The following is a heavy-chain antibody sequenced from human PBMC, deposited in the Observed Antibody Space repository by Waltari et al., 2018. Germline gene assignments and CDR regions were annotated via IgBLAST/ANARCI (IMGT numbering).Heavy chain of an antibody. Sequence: QVQLVQSGAEVKKPGSSVKVSCKASGGTFSSYAISWVRQAPGQGLEWMGGRIPSFVTANYAQKFQGRVTITADESTSTAYMELSSLGSEDTAVYYCASGRAARPHFDYWGQGTLVTVSS. CDR3: ASGRAARPHFDY. J-gene: IGHJ4*02. CDR1: GGTFSSYA. V-gene: IGHV1-69*13. CDR2: RIPSFVTA. D-gene: IGHD6-6*01.